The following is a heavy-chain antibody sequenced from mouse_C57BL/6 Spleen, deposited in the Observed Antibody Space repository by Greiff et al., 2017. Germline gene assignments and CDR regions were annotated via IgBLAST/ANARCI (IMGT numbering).Heavy chain of an antibody. J-gene: IGHJ2*01. V-gene: IGHV1-53*01. CDR2: INPSNGGT. CDR1: GYTFTSYW. D-gene: IGHD1-1*01. CDR3: ARAYYGSSYFDY. Sequence: QVQLQQPGTELVKPGASVKLSCKASGYTFTSYWMHWVKQRPGQGLEWIGNINPSNGGTTYNEKFKSKATLPVDKSSSTAYMQLSSLTSEDSAVYYCARAYYGSSYFDYWGQGTTLTVSS.